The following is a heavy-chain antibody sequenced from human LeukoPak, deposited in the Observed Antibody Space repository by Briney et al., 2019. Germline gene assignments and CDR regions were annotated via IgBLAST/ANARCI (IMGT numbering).Heavy chain of an antibody. D-gene: IGHD6-6*01. CDR1: GDSINSYF. J-gene: IGHJ6*02. V-gene: IGHV4-4*07. CDR3: ARAEYSSSSDYYYGMDV. Sequence: SETLSLTCSVSGDSINSYFWTWIRQPAGKGLEWIGRIYTSGTSNYNPSLKSRVTISVDTSKNQFSLKLSSVTAADTAVYYCARAEYSSSSDYYYGMDVWGQGTTVTVSS. CDR2: IYTSGTS.